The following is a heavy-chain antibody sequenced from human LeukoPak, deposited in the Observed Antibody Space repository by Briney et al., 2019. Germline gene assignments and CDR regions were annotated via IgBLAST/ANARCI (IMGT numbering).Heavy chain of an antibody. CDR1: GFTFSSYA. Sequence: GGSLRLSCAASGFTFSSYAMHWVRQAPGKGLEWVAVISYDGSNKYYADSVKGRFTISRDNAKNSLYLQMNSLRAEDTAVYYCARDLGRLRPYYFDYWGQGTLVTVSS. CDR2: ISYDGSNK. CDR3: ARDLGRLRPYYFDY. V-gene: IGHV3-30*07. J-gene: IGHJ4*02. D-gene: IGHD5-12*01.